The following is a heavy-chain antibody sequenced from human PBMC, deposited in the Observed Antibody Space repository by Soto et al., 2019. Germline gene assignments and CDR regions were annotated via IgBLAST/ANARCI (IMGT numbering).Heavy chain of an antibody. Sequence: GESLRISCKGSGYSFTSYWISWVRQMPGKGLEWMGRIDPSDSYTNYSPSFQGHVTISADKSISTAYLQWSSLKASDTAMYYCASRAGDCSSTSCASMDVWGQGTTVTVSS. V-gene: IGHV5-10-1*01. CDR1: GYSFTSYW. D-gene: IGHD2-2*01. CDR2: IDPSDSYT. J-gene: IGHJ6*02. CDR3: ASRAGDCSSTSCASMDV.